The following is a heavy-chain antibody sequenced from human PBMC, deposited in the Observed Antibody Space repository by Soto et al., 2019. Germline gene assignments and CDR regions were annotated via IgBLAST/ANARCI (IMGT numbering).Heavy chain of an antibody. V-gene: IGHV3-23*01. CDR3: AKRNWEGCRSISCYLYAQ. CDR1: GFTFNNYA. D-gene: IGHD2-2*01. CDR2: ISGSGGST. Sequence: EVQLLESGGGLVQPGGSLRLSCAASGFTFNNYAMSWVRQAPGKGLEWVSGISGSGGSTDYADSVKGRFTISRYTSKNTLYLEMNSLRDEDTAVYYCAKRNWEGCRSISCYLYAQWGQGTLVTVSS. J-gene: IGHJ4*02.